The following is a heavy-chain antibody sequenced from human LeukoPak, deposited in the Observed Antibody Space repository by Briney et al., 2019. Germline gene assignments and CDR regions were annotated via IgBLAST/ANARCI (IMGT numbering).Heavy chain of an antibody. Sequence: GGSPRLSCAASGFTFSSYAMTWVRQSPGKGLEWVSFISQSGGRSTDYADSVKGRFTISRDNSKNTLYLQMNSLRAEDTALYYCARDLGCSTTSCRYNWFDPWGQGTLVTVSS. CDR3: ARDLGCSTTSCRYNWFDP. J-gene: IGHJ5*02. CDR1: GFTFSSYA. CDR2: ISQSGGRST. D-gene: IGHD2-2*01. V-gene: IGHV3-23*01.